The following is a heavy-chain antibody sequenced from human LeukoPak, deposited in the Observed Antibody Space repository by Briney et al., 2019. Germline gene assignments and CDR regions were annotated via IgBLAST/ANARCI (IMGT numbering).Heavy chain of an antibody. CDR1: GYTFTSYG. J-gene: IGHJ6*03. V-gene: IGHV1-18*01. Sequence: ASVKVSCKASGYTFTSYGISWVRQAPGQGLEWMGWISAYNGNTNYAQKLQGRVTMTTDTSTSTAYMELRSLRSDDTAVYYCAREGIAAAGTFSTKYYMDVWGKGTTVTVSS. D-gene: IGHD6-13*01. CDR3: AREGIAAAGTFSTKYYMDV. CDR2: ISAYNGNT.